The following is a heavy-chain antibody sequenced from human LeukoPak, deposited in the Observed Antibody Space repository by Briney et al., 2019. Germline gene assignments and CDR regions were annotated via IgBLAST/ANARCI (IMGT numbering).Heavy chain of an antibody. V-gene: IGHV3-23*01. D-gene: IGHD5-24*01. CDR1: GFTYSSYA. CDR3: AKDHGYNPSFDY. Sequence: GGSLRLSWAASGFTYSSYAMSWVRQAPGKGLEWVSAISGSGGSTYYADSVKGRFTISRDNSKNTLYLQMNSLRAEDTAVYYCAKDHGYNPSFDYWGQGTLVTVSS. J-gene: IGHJ4*02. CDR2: ISGSGGST.